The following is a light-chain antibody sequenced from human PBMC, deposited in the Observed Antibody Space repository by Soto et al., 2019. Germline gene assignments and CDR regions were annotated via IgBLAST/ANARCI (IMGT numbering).Light chain of an antibody. V-gene: IGKV1-6*01. J-gene: IGKJ1*01. Sequence: AIQMTQSPSSLSASVGDRVTITCRASQGIRNDLGWYQQKPGKAPKLLIYAASTLQSGVPSRFSGSGSGTDFIPTITPLQPEDVATYYCQKDYNPLRTFGQGTKVK. CDR3: QKDYNPLRT. CDR2: AAS. CDR1: QGIRND.